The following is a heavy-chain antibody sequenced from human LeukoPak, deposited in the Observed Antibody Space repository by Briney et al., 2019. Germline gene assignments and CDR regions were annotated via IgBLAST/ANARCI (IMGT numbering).Heavy chain of an antibody. CDR2: ISSSGSTI. J-gene: IGHJ6*03. V-gene: IGHV3-48*03. CDR3: ARVYYGDYYYYYMDV. D-gene: IGHD3-3*01. Sequence: PGGSLRLSCAASGFTFSSYEMNWVRQAPGKGLEWVSYISSSGSTIYYADSVKGRFTISRDNAKNSLYLQMNSLRAEDTAVYYCARVYYGDYYYYYMDVWGKGTTVTVSS. CDR1: GFTFSSYE.